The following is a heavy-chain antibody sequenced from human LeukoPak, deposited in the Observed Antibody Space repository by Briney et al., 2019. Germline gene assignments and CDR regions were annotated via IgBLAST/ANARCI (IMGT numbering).Heavy chain of an antibody. CDR1: GFTFSSYS. J-gene: IGHJ6*04. CDR2: ISSSSSYI. V-gene: IGHV3-21*01. Sequence: GGSLRLSCAASGFTFSSYSMNWVRQAPGKGLEWVSSISSSSSYIYYADSVKGRFTISRDNAKNSLYLQMNSLRAEDTAVYYCARESPNVSRDVWGKGTGVSVSS. CDR3: ARESPNVSRDV.